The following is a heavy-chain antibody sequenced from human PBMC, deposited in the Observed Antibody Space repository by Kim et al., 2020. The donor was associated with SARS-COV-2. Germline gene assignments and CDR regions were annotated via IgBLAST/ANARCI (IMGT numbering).Heavy chain of an antibody. CDR2: IYSGGST. J-gene: IGHJ6*02. V-gene: IGHV3-66*01. Sequence: GGSLRLSCAASGFTVSRNYMSWVRQAPGKGLEGVAVIYSGGSTYYADSVKGRFTIARDNSKNTRYLQMNSLRAEDTAVYYCAREWHSRNQDVWGQGTTGT. CDR1: GFTVSRNY. D-gene: IGHD6-13*01. CDR3: AREWHSRNQDV.